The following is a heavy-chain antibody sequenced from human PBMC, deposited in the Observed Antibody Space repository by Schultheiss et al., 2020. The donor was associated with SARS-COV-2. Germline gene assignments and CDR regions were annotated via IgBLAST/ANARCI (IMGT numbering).Heavy chain of an antibody. V-gene: IGHV3-48*02. Sequence: GGSLRLSCAASGFTFSSYSMNWVRQAPGKGLEWVSYISSSSSTIYYADSVKGRFTISRDNAKNSLYLQMNSLRDEDTAVYYCARAILEWLLSGFDYWGQGTLVTVSS. D-gene: IGHD3-3*01. CDR1: GFTFSSYS. CDR2: ISSSSSTI. J-gene: IGHJ4*02. CDR3: ARAILEWLLSGFDY.